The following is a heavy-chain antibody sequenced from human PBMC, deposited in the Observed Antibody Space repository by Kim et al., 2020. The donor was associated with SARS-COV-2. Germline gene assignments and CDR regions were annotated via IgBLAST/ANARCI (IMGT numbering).Heavy chain of an antibody. CDR1: GGTFSSYA. J-gene: IGHJ4*02. CDR3: ARGVQQLVYRLLGETEAGGFDY. CDR2: IIPIFGTA. Sequence: SVKVSCKASGGTFSSYAISWVRQAPGQGLEWMGGIIPIFGTANYAQKFQGRVTITADESTSTAYMELSSLRSEDTAVYYCARGVQQLVYRLLGETEAGGFDYWGQGTLVTVSS. D-gene: IGHD6-13*01. V-gene: IGHV1-69*13.